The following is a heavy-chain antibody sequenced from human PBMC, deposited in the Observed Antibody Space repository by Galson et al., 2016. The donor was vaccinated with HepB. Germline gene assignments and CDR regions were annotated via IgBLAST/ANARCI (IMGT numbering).Heavy chain of an antibody. CDR2: INPSNGST. CDR3: ARGGCGGDFYGPYSYYGMDV. Sequence: SVKVSCKASGYTFTRNYMYWVRQAPGQGLEWMGIINPSNGSTSYAQKFQGRLTVTRDTSTSTFYMELRSLRSEDTALYYCARGGCGGDFYGPYSYYGMDVWGQGTTVTVSS. D-gene: IGHD2-21*02. V-gene: IGHV1-46*01. J-gene: IGHJ6*02. CDR1: GYTFTRNY.